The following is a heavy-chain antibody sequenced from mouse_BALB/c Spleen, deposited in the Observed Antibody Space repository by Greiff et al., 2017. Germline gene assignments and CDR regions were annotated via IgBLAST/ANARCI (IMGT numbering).Heavy chain of an antibody. CDR2: ISYDGSN. CDR1: GYSITSGYY. V-gene: IGHV3-6*02. J-gene: IGHJ4*01. D-gene: IGHD3-3*01. CDR3: ARGWEGLAMDY. Sequence: VQLKESGPGLVKPSQSLSLTCSVTGYSITSGYYWNWIRQFPGNKLEWMGYISYDGSNNYNPSLKNRISITRDTSKNQFFLKLNSVTTEDTATYYCARGWEGLAMDYWGQGTSVTVSS.